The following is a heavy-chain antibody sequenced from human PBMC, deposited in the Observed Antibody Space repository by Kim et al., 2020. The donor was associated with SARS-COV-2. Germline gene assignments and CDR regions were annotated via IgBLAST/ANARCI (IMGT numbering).Heavy chain of an antibody. V-gene: IGHV3-21*01. J-gene: IGHJ6*02. CDR1: GFTFSSYS. Sequence: GGSLRLSCAASGFTFSSYSMNWAPGKGLEWVSSISSSSSYIYYADSVKGRFTISRDNAKNSLYLQMNSLRAEDTAVYYCARGQIYYDFWSGPSPYGMDVWGQGTTVTVSS. CDR2: ISSSSSYI. D-gene: IGHD3-3*01. CDR3: ARGQIYYDFWSGPSPYGMDV.